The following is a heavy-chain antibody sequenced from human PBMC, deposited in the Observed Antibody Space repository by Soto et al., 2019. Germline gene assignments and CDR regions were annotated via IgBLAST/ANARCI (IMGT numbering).Heavy chain of an antibody. CDR2: ISSSGSTI. CDR3: ARDHLRITMVRGKFDY. D-gene: IGHD3-10*01. Sequence: GGSLRLSCAASGFTFSDYYMSWIRQAPGKGLEWVSYISSSGSTIYYADSVKGRFTISRDNAKNSLYLQMNSLRAEDTAVYYCARDHLRITMVRGKFDYWGQGTLVTVSS. CDR1: GFTFSDYY. V-gene: IGHV3-11*01. J-gene: IGHJ4*02.